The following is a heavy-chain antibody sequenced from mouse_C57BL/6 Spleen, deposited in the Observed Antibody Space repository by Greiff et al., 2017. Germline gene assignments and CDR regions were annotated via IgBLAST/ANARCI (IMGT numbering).Heavy chain of an antibody. CDR2: IHPNSGST. Sequence: QVQLKQPGAELVKPGASVKLSCKASGYTFTSYWMHWVKQRPGQGLEWIGMIHPNSGSTNYNEKFKSKATLTVDKSSSTAYMQLSSLTSEDSAVYYCARSRYDYDPTAMDYWGQGTSVTVSS. V-gene: IGHV1-64*01. D-gene: IGHD2-4*01. J-gene: IGHJ4*01. CDR1: GYTFTSYW. CDR3: ARSRYDYDPTAMDY.